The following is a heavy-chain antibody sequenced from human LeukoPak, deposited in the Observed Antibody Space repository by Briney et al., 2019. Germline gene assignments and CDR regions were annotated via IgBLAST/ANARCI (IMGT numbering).Heavy chain of an antibody. D-gene: IGHD2-21*01. Sequence: GGSLRLSCAASGLTVSDNYMSWVRQAPGKGLEWVSVLYRGGNTYYADSVRGRFTISRDNSKNMVYLQMNSLTAEDTAVYYCARDRIEGATSDFDYWGQGTLVTVPS. CDR3: ARDRIEGATSDFDY. CDR2: LYRGGNT. V-gene: IGHV3-66*01. CDR1: GLTVSDNY. J-gene: IGHJ4*02.